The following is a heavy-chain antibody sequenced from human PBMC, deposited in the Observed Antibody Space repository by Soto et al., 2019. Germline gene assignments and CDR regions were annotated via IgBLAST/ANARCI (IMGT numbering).Heavy chain of an antibody. D-gene: IGHD3-10*01. CDR3: VIQPYGDYSSPFDY. V-gene: IGHV3-64D*06. J-gene: IGHJ4*01. CDR1: GFTFSSYA. Sequence: PGGSLRLSCSASGFTFSSYALYWVRRAPGKGLEYVSSISGNGENTYYAVSVKGRFIIARDNSENTLELHMSSLRREDTAIYYCVIQPYGDYSSPFDYWGQGTLVTVSS. CDR2: ISGNGENT.